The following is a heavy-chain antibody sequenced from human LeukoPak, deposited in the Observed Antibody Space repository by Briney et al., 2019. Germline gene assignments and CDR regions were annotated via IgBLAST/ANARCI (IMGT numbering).Heavy chain of an antibody. CDR3: ARVAGGSGWYQVEYFDY. V-gene: IGHV1-8*03. D-gene: IGHD6-19*01. J-gene: IGHJ4*02. CDR1: GYTFTGYD. Sequence: ASVKVSCKASGYTFTGYDINWVRQATGQGLEWMGWMNPNSGNTGYAQKLQGRVTITRNTSISTAYMELSSLRSEDTAVYYCARVAGGSGWYQVEYFDYWGQGTLVTVSS. CDR2: MNPNSGNT.